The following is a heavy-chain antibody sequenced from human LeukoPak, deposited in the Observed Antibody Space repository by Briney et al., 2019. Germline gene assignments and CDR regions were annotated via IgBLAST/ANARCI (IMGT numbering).Heavy chain of an antibody. CDR2: IYYSGST. D-gene: IGHD2-2*02. CDR3: ARRYCSSTSCYTVD. CDR1: GDSISSYY. Sequence: SETLSLTCNVSGDSISSYYWGWIRQPPGKGLDWIGYIYYSGSTYYNPSLKSRATISVDTSKNQFSLKLSSVTAADTAVYYCARRYCSSTSCYTVDWGQGTLVTVSS. J-gene: IGHJ4*02. V-gene: IGHV4-59*08.